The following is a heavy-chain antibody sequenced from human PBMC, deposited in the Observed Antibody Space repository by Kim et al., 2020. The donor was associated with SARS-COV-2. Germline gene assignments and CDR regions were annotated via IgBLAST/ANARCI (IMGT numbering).Heavy chain of an antibody. Sequence: STPALKSRVSISVDMSKNQFSLKLTSVSAADTAVYYGVRELGGSWYLDYWGQGTLVTVSS. CDR3: VRELGGSWYLDY. V-gene: IGHV4-34*01. D-gene: IGHD6-13*01. J-gene: IGHJ4*02.